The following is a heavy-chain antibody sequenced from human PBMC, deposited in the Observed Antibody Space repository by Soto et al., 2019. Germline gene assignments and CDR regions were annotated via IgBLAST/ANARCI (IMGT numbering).Heavy chain of an antibody. J-gene: IGHJ6*03. V-gene: IGHV1-69*08. CDR1: GGTFSSYT. Sequence: QVQLVQSGAEVKKPGSSVKVSCKASGGTFSSYTISWVRQAPGQGLEWMGRIIPILGIANYAQKFQGRVTITADKSQSTAYMELSSLRSEDTAVYYCARDYCYGSGSYSYYYMDVWGKGTTVTVSS. CDR3: ARDYCYGSGSYSYYYMDV. D-gene: IGHD3-10*01. CDR2: IIPILGIA.